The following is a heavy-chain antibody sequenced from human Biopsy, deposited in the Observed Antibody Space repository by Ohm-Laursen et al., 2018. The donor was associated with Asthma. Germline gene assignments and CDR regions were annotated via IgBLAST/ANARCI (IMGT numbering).Heavy chain of an antibody. D-gene: IGHD6-19*01. CDR2: VYSGGTS. CDR3: ARGGVAGTHIED. J-gene: IGHJ4*02. CDR1: GFAVSRDH. Sequence: SLRLSCAASGFAVSRDHMFWVRQAPGKGLEWVSVVYSGGTSHTADSVRGRFTISRDYSKNTLYLQMHSLRAEDTAVYYCARGGVAGTHIEDWGQGTLVTVSS. V-gene: IGHV3-53*01.